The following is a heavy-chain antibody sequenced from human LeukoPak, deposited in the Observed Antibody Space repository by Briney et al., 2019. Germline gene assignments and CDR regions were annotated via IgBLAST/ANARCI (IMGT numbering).Heavy chain of an antibody. CDR1: GFTFSSYA. V-gene: IGHV3-23*01. J-gene: IGHJ5*02. Sequence: GGSLRLSCAASGFTFSSYAMSWVRQAPGKGLEWVSAISGSGGSTYYADSVKGRFTISRDNSKNALYLQMNSLRAEDTAVYYCAKGVSSVVYALNWFDPWGQGTLVTVSS. CDR3: AKGVSSVVYALNWFDP. D-gene: IGHD2-8*02. CDR2: ISGSGGST.